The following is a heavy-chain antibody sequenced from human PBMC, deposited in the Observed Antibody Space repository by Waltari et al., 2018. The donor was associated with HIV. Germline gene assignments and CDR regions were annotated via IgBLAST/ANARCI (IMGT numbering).Heavy chain of an antibody. J-gene: IGHJ6*02. D-gene: IGHD1-26*01. CDR2: IYTSGST. CDR1: GGYISSGSYC. CDR3: ARGIVGAKEKNNGMDV. Sequence: QVQLQESGPRLVKPSQTLSLTCTVSGGYISSGSYCWSWIRQPAGKGLELIGRIYTSGSTNYNPSLKSRVTISVDTSRNEFSLRLSSVTAADTGVYYCARGIVGAKEKNNGMDVWGQGTTVTVSS. V-gene: IGHV4-61*02.